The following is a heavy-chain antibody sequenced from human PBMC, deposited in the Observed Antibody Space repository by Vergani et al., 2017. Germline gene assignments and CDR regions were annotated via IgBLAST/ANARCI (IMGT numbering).Heavy chain of an antibody. D-gene: IGHD3-10*01. V-gene: IGHV3-23*01. CDR3: AKGWAVWFGELLYRDYWYFDL. J-gene: IGHJ2*01. Sequence: VQLLESGGGLVQPGGSLRLSCAASGFTFSSYAMSWVRQAPGKGLEWVSAISGSGGSTYYADSVKGRFTISRDNSKNTLYLQMNSLRAEDTAVYYCAKGWAVWFGELLYRDYWYFDLWGRGTLVTVSS. CDR1: GFTFSSYA. CDR2: ISGSGGST.